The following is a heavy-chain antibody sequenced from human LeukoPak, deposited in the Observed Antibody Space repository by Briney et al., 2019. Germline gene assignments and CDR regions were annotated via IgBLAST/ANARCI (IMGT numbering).Heavy chain of an antibody. CDR2: INPSGGST. D-gene: IGHD5-18*01. Sequence: ASVKVSCKASGYTFTSYYMHWVRQAPGQGLEWMGIINPSGGSTSYAQKFQGRVTMTRDTSTSTVYMELSSLRSEDTAVYYCARSSPLVDTAMTLDYWGQGTLVTVSS. CDR3: ARSSPLVDTAMTLDY. V-gene: IGHV1-46*01. J-gene: IGHJ4*02. CDR1: GYTFTSYY.